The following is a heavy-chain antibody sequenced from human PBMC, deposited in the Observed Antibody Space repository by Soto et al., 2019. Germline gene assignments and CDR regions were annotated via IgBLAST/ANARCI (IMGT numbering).Heavy chain of an antibody. CDR2: INHSGST. CDR3: ARGGNRFYFLLGYFDY. D-gene: IGHD3-16*02. CDR1: CGSFSGYY. Sequence: SETLSLTCAVYCGSFSGYYWSWIRQPPGKGLEWIGEINHSGSTNYNPSLKSRVTISVDTSKNQFSLKLSSVTAADTAVYYCARGGNRFYFLLGYFDYWGQGTLVTVSS. V-gene: IGHV4-34*01. J-gene: IGHJ4*02.